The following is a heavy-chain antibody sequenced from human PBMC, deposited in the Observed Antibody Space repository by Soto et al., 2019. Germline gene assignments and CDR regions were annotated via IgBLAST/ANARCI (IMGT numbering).Heavy chain of an antibody. D-gene: IGHD2-2*01. J-gene: IGHJ4*02. Sequence: EVQLLESGGGLVQPGGSLRLSCTTSGFTFSSYAMSWVRQAPGKGLEWVSAISGSGGSTYYADSVKGRFTISRDNSKNTLYLQMNSLSAEDTAVYYCARPNLYCSSTSCYDYWGQGTLVTVSS. CDR1: GFTFSSYA. V-gene: IGHV3-23*01. CDR2: ISGSGGST. CDR3: ARPNLYCSSTSCYDY.